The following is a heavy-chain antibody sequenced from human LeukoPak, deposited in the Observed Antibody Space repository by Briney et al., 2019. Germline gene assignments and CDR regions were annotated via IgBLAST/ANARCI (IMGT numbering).Heavy chain of an antibody. CDR2: IKQDESEK. CDR3: ARGNDYGDHVGIYFNY. CDR1: GFTFSSYW. Sequence: GGSLRLSCAASGFTFSSYWMSWVRQAPGKGLEWVANIKQDESEKYYVDSVEGRFSITRDNAKNSMYLQINSLRAEDTAVYHCARGNDYGDHVGIYFNYWGQGTLVTVSS. J-gene: IGHJ4*02. D-gene: IGHD4-17*01. V-gene: IGHV3-7*03.